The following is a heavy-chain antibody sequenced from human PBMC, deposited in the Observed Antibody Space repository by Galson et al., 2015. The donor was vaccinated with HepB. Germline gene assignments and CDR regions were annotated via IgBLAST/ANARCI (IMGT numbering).Heavy chain of an antibody. D-gene: IGHD1-1*01. V-gene: IGHV5-10-1*01. CDR3: ARHPLCLERSYYYYGMDV. CDR1: GYSFTSYW. CDR2: IDPSDSYT. J-gene: IGHJ6*02. Sequence: QSGAEVKKPGESLRISCKGSGYSFTSYWISWVRQMPGKGLEWMGRIDPSDSYTNYSPSFQGHVTISADKSISTAYLQWSSLKASDSGMYYCARHPLCLERSYYYYGMDVWGQGTTVTVSS.